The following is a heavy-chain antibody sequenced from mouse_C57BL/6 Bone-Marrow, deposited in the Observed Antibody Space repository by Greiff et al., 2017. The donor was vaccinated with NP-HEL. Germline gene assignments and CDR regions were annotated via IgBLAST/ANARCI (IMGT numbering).Heavy chain of an antibody. CDR2: IDPSDSET. CDR3: ARLSDFGWFAY. V-gene: IGHV1-52*01. Sequence: VQLQQPGAELVRPGSSVKLSCKASGYTFTSYWMHWVKQRPIQGLEWIGNIDPSDSETHYNQKFKDKATLTVDKSSSTAYMQLSSLTSEDSAVCYGARLSDFGWFAYWGQGTLVTVSA. J-gene: IGHJ3*01. CDR1: GYTFTSYW. D-gene: IGHD2-4*01.